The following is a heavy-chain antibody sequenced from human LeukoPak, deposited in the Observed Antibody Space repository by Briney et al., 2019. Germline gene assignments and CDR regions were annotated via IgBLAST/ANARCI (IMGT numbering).Heavy chain of an antibody. CDR1: GFSFSTYG. V-gene: IGHV3-33*01. Sequence: GRSLRLSCAASGFSFSTYGMHWVRQAPGKGLEWVAIIWYDGSSEYYADSVEGRSTISRDNSKNTLYLEMNTLRAEDTAVYYCARDRSGSVAGIRYGDFQHWGQGTLVTVSS. D-gene: IGHD6-19*01. CDR2: IWYDGSSE. J-gene: IGHJ1*01. CDR3: ARDRSGSVAGIRYGDFQH.